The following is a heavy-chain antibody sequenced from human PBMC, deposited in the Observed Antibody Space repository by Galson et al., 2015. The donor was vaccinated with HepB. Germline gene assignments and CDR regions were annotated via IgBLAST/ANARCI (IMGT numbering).Heavy chain of an antibody. CDR1: GYTFTSYA. CDR2: INTNTGKS. D-gene: IGHD6-13*01. Sequence: SVKVSCKASGYTFTSYAMNWVRQAPGQGLEWMGWINTNTGKSTYAQGFTGRFVFSLDTSLSTAYPQISNLKAEDTAVYYWARLPLGFSSTWPNWGQGTLVTVSS. J-gene: IGHJ4*02. V-gene: IGHV7-4-1*02. CDR3: ARLPLGFSSTWPN.